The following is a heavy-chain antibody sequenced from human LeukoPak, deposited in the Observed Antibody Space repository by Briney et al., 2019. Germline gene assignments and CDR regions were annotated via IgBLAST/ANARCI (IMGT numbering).Heavy chain of an antibody. D-gene: IGHD1-26*01. CDR2: MNPSSGNT. CDR3: ARSAGAVTHKPTVNWFDP. V-gene: IGHV1-8*01. Sequence: GASVKVSCKASGYTFTSYDINWVRQATGQGLEWMGWMNPSSGNTGYAQKFQGRVTMTRDTSISTAYMELSRLRSEDTAVYYCARSAGAVTHKPTVNWFDPWGQGTLVTVSS. J-gene: IGHJ5*02. CDR1: GYTFTSYD.